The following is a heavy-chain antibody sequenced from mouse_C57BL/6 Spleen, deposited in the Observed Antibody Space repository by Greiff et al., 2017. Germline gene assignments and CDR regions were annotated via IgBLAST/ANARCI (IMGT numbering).Heavy chain of an antibody. J-gene: IGHJ3*01. Sequence: QVQLQQPGAELVRPGTSVKLSCKASGYTFTSYWMHWVKQRPGQGLEWIGVIDPSDSYTNYNQKFKGKATLTVDTSSSTAYMQLSSLTSEDSAVYYCAGCYYDHVAGFAYWGQGTLVTVSA. D-gene: IGHD2-4*01. CDR2: IDPSDSYT. CDR1: GYTFTSYW. V-gene: IGHV1-59*01. CDR3: AGCYYDHVAGFAY.